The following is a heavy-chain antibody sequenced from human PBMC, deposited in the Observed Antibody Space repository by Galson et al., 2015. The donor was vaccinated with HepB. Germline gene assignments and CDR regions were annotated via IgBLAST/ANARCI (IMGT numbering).Heavy chain of an antibody. D-gene: IGHD6-13*01. V-gene: IGHV3-73*01. Sequence: SLRLSCAASGFTFSGSAMHWVRQASGKGLEWVGRIRSKANSYATAYAASVKGRFTISRDDSKNTAYLQMNSLKTEDTAVYYCTRLGWSNIAAAGNYDYWGQGTLVTVSS. CDR3: TRLGWSNIAAAGNYDY. CDR1: GFTFSGSA. CDR2: IRSKANSYAT. J-gene: IGHJ4*02.